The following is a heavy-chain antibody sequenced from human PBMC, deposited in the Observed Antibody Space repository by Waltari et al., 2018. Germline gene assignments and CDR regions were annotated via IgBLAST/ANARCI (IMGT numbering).Heavy chain of an antibody. V-gene: IGHV4-34*01. CDR3: ARVVAHYYYMDV. Sequence: QVQLQQWGAGLLKPSETLSLTCAVYGGSFSGYYWSWIRQPPGKGLEWIGEINHSGSTNYNPSLKSRVTISVDTSKNQFSLKLSSVTAADTAVYYCARVVAHYYYMDVWGKGTTVTVSS. CDR1: GGSFSGYY. CDR2: INHSGST. J-gene: IGHJ6*03. D-gene: IGHD6-6*01.